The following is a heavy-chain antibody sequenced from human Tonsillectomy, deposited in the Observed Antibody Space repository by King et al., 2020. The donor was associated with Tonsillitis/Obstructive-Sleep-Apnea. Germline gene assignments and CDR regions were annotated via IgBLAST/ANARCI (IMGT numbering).Heavy chain of an antibody. Sequence: QLVQSGAEVKKPGESLKISCKGSGYSFTSYWIGWVRQMPGKGLEWMGIIYPGDSDTRYSPSFQGQVTSPADKSISTAYLQWSSLKASGTAMYYCARRPEVYYYYMDVWGKGTTVTVSS. J-gene: IGHJ6*03. V-gene: IGHV5-51*01. CDR3: ARRPEVYYYYMDV. CDR2: IYPGDSDT. CDR1: GYSFTSYW.